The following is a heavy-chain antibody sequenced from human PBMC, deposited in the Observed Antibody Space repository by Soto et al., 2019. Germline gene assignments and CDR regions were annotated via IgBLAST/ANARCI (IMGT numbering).Heavy chain of an antibody. CDR3: ATLNYDSSGYYPYYFDY. Sequence: LPETLSLTCAVSGGSISSSNWWSWVRQPPGKGLEWIGEIYHSGSTNYNPSLKSRVTISVDKSKNQFSLKLSSVTAADTAVYYCATLNYDSSGYYPYYFDYWGQGTLVTVSS. CDR1: GGSISSSNW. J-gene: IGHJ4*02. CDR2: IYHSGST. D-gene: IGHD3-22*01. V-gene: IGHV4-4*03.